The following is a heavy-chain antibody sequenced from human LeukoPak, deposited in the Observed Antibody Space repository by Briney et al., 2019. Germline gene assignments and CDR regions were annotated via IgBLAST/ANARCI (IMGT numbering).Heavy chain of an antibody. Sequence: SETLSLTCTVSGGSISSSSYYWSWIRQPAGKGLEWIGRIYTSGSTNYNPSLKSRVTISVDTSKNQFSLKLGSVTAADTAVYYCAREGVGYCSSTSCVNWFDPWGQGTLVTVSS. CDR3: AREGVGYCSSTSCVNWFDP. D-gene: IGHD2-2*01. CDR2: IYTSGST. V-gene: IGHV4-61*02. CDR1: GGSISSSSYY. J-gene: IGHJ5*02.